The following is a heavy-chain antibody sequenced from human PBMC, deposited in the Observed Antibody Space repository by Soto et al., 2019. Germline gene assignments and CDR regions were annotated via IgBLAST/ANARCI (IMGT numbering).Heavy chain of an antibody. D-gene: IGHD3-22*01. CDR1: GGTFSSYA. V-gene: IGHV1-69*13. CDR3: ARVTQIFGVDYYDSSGYSSFDY. CDR2: IIPIFGTA. J-gene: IGHJ4*02. Sequence: SVKVSCKASGGTFSSYAISWVRRAPGQGLEWMGGIIPIFGTANYAQKFQGRVTITADESTSTAYMELSSLRSEDTAVYYCARVTQIFGVDYYDSSGYSSFDYWGQGTLVTVSS.